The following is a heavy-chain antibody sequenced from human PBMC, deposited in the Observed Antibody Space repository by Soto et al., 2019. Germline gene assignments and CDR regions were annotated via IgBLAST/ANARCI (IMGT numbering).Heavy chain of an antibody. J-gene: IGHJ4*02. V-gene: IGHV1-69*13. D-gene: IGHD6-13*01. Sequence: SVKVSCKASGGTFSSYAISWVRQAPGQGLEWMGGIIPIFGTANYAQKFQGRVTITADESTSTAYMELSGLRSEDTAVYYCARVGKIAGPFDYWGQGTLVTVSS. CDR2: IIPIFGTA. CDR1: GGTFSSYA. CDR3: ARVGKIAGPFDY.